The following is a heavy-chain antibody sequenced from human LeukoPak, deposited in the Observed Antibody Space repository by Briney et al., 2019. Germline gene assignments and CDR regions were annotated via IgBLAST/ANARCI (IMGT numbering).Heavy chain of an antibody. CDR2: IYYSGSA. Sequence: SETLSLTCTVSGGSISSSSYYWGWIRQPPGEGLEWIGSIYYSGSAYYNPSLKSRVTVLVDTSKNQISLKVSSVTAADTAVYYCARNKNYYDSSGYFDYWGQGTLVTVSS. D-gene: IGHD3-22*01. CDR1: GGSISSSSYY. J-gene: IGHJ4*02. CDR3: ARNKNYYDSSGYFDY. V-gene: IGHV4-39*01.